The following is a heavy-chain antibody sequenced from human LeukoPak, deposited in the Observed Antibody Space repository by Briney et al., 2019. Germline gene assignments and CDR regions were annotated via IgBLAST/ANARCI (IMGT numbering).Heavy chain of an antibody. Sequence: PGGSLRLSCAASGFTFSSYSMNWVRQAPGKGLEWGSYISGSSSTIYYADSVKGRFTISRDNGKNTLYLQMNSLRAEDTAVYYCARGGPVLRFLEWGYPKPYNWFDPWGQGTLVTVSP. CDR3: ARGGPVLRFLEWGYPKPYNWFDP. CDR2: ISGSSSTI. CDR1: GFTFSSYS. V-gene: IGHV3-48*01. D-gene: IGHD3-3*01. J-gene: IGHJ5*02.